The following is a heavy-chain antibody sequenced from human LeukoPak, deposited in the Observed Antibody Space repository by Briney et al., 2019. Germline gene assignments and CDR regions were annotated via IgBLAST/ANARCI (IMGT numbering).Heavy chain of an antibody. CDR2: ISGSGGGT. CDR1: GFTFSSYA. D-gene: IGHD1-26*01. CDR3: AKTSAEGYYSYFDY. J-gene: IGHJ4*02. V-gene: IGHV3-23*01. Sequence: GGSLRLSCAASGFTFSSYAMSWVRQAPGKGLEWVSAISGSGGGTYYADSVKGRFTISRDNSKNTPYLQMNSLRAEDTGVYYCAKTSAEGYYSYFDYWGQGTLVTVSS.